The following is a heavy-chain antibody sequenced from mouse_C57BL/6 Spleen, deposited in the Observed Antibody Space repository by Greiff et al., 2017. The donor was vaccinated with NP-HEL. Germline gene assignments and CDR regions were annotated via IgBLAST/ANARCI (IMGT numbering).Heavy chain of an antibody. J-gene: IGHJ3*01. D-gene: IGHD3-2*02. Sequence: QVQLQQSGAELVRPGTSVKLSCKASGYTFTSYWMHWVKQRPGQGLEWIGVIDPSDSYTNYNQKFKGKATLTVDTSSSTAYMQLSSLTSEDSAVYYCATDSSGLAWFAYWGQGTLVTVSA. CDR1: GYTFTSYW. CDR3: ATDSSGLAWFAY. CDR2: IDPSDSYT. V-gene: IGHV1-59*01.